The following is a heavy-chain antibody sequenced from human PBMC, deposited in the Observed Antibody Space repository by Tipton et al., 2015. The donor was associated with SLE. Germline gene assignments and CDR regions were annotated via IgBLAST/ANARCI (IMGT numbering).Heavy chain of an antibody. V-gene: IGHV4-59*01. CDR3: ARAQGYYYDSSGYGWFDP. D-gene: IGHD3-22*01. CDR1: DGSISSYY. CDR2: IYYSGST. J-gene: IGHJ5*02. Sequence: TLSLTCTVSDGSISSYYWSWIRQTPGKGLEWIGYIYYSGSTNYNPSLKSRVTISVDTSKNQFSLKLSSVTAADTAVYYCARAQGYYYDSSGYGWFDPWGQGTLVTVSS.